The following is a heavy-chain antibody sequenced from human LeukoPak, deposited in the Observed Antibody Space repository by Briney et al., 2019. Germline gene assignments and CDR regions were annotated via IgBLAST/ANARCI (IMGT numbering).Heavy chain of an antibody. CDR1: GVTFSTYS. CDR3: AREAVGATHPDY. J-gene: IGHJ4*02. D-gene: IGHD1-26*01. Sequence: GGSLRLSCAASGVTFSTYSMNWVCHGPGKGQEWGSYISSSSSTIYYADSVKGRFTISRDNAKNSLYLQMNSLRDEDTAVYYCAREAVGATHPDYWGQGTLVTVSS. CDR2: ISSSSSTI. V-gene: IGHV3-48*02.